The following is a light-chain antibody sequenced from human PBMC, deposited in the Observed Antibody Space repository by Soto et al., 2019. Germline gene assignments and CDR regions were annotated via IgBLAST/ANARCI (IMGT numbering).Light chain of an antibody. Sequence: EIVLTQSPATLSLSPGERATLSCRASQSVSSYLAWYQQKPGQAPKLLIYDASNMATGIPARFSGSGSETDVTLTISSLEPEDFAVYYCQQRRSFGGGTKVEIK. J-gene: IGKJ4*01. CDR2: DAS. CDR3: QQRRS. CDR1: QSVSSY. V-gene: IGKV3-11*01.